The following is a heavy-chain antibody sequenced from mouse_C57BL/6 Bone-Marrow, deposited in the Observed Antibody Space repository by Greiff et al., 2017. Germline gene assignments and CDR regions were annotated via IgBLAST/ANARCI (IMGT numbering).Heavy chain of an antibody. D-gene: IGHD4-1*01. Sequence: DVMLVESGGGLVQPGGSLKLSCAASGFTFSDYYMYWVRQTPEKRLEWVAYISNGCGSTYYPDTVKGRFTISRDNAKNTLYLQMSRLKSEDTAMYYCARQGNWAWFAYWGQGTLVTVSA. CDR1: GFTFSDYY. CDR3: ARQGNWAWFAY. J-gene: IGHJ3*01. CDR2: ISNGCGST. V-gene: IGHV5-12*01.